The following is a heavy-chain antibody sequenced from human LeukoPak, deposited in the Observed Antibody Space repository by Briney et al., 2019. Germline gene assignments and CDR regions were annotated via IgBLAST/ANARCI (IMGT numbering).Heavy chain of an antibody. CDR3: ARVQAGWIQTGHYFDY. J-gene: IGHJ4*02. D-gene: IGHD5-24*01. V-gene: IGHV4-39*07. CDR1: GGSISSSNYY. CDR2: IYYSGST. Sequence: SETLPLTCTVSGGSISSSNYYWGWIRQPPGKGLEWIGSIYYSGSTYYNPSLKSRVTISVDTSKNQFSLKLSSVTAADTAVYYCARVQAGWIQTGHYFDYWGQGTLVTVSS.